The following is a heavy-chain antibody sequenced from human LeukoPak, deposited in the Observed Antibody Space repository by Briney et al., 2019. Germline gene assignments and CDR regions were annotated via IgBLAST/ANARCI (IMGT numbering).Heavy chain of an antibody. CDR3: TRLSMTTVTTFDY. J-gene: IGHJ4*02. D-gene: IGHD4-17*01. CDR1: GFTFSGSA. CDR2: IRSKGNSYAT. V-gene: IGHV3-73*01. Sequence: PGXSLRLSCAASGFTFSGSAMHWVRQASGKGLEWVGRIRSKGNSYATAYAASVKGRFTISRDDSKNTAYLQMNSLKTEDTAVYYCTRLSMTTVTTFDYWGQGTLVTVSS.